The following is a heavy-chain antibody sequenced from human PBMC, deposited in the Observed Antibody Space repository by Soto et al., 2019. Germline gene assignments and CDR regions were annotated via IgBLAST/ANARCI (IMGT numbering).Heavy chain of an antibody. Sequence: GGSLRLSCAASGFTFSSYAMSWVRQAPGKGLEWVSAISGSGGSTYYADSVKGRFTVSRDNSKNTLYLQMNSLRAEDTAVYYCAKIVWVTDAFDIWGQGTMVTVSS. V-gene: IGHV3-23*01. CDR2: ISGSGGST. J-gene: IGHJ3*02. CDR3: AKIVWVTDAFDI. D-gene: IGHD2-8*01. CDR1: GFTFSSYA.